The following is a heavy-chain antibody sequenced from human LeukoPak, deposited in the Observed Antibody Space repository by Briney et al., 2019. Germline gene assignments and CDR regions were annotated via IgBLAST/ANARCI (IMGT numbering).Heavy chain of an antibody. CDR2: ISGSGDRT. CDR1: GFAFDTHA. Sequence: GGSLRLSCAASGFAFDTHAMSWVRQAPGKGLERVSAISGSGDRTHYADSVKGRFTISRDNSKNTLYLQLHSLRAEDTAIYYCAKDRQKWQWLVMYYFDSWGQGTLVTVSS. V-gene: IGHV3-23*01. CDR3: AKDRQKWQWLVMYYFDS. J-gene: IGHJ4*02. D-gene: IGHD6-19*01.